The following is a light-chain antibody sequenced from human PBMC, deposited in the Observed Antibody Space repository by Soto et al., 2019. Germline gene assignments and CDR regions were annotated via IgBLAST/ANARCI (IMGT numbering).Light chain of an antibody. CDR2: DVS. V-gene: IGLV2-14*03. Sequence: QSALTQPASVSGSPGQSITISCTGTSSDVGSYNYVSWYQQHPGKAPKFMIYDVSNRPSGVSNRFSGSKSGNTASLTIAGLQAEDEADYYCTSYTSSTLYVFGTGTKVTVL. J-gene: IGLJ1*01. CDR3: TSYTSSTLYV. CDR1: SSDVGSYNY.